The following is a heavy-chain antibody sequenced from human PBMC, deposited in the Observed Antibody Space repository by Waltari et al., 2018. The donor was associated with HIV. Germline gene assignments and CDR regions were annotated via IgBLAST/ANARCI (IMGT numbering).Heavy chain of an antibody. V-gene: IGHV4-39*07. J-gene: IGHJ4*02. CDR2: IYYSGST. CDR3: ATDHTVVTPIDNY. CDR1: GGSTSSSRYY. Sequence: QLQLQESGPGLVKPSETLSLPCTVPGGSTSSSRYYWGWIRQPPGKGLEWIGSIYYSGSTYYNPSLKSRVTISVDTSKNQFSLKLSSVTAADTAVYYCATDHTVVTPIDNYWGQGTLVTVSS. D-gene: IGHD2-21*02.